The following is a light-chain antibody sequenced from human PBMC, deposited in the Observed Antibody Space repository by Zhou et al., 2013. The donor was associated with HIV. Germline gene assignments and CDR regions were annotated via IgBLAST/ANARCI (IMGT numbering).Light chain of an antibody. V-gene: IGKV3-11*01. CDR1: QSVRSF. CDR2: AAS. CDR3: QQRSSWPVT. J-gene: IGKJ2*01. Sequence: EIVLTQSPATLSLSPGDRATLSCRASQSVRSFLAWYQQKPGQAPRLLIYAASSRATGIPVRFSGSGSGTDFTLTISSLEPEDFAVYYCQQRSSWPVTFGLGDQAGDQT.